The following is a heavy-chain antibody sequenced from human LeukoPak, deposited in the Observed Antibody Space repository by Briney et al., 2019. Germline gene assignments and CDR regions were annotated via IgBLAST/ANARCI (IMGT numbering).Heavy chain of an antibody. CDR2: IKEDSSQK. CDR1: GFAFGNQW. CDR3: VRGAYSSSWLNFDY. J-gene: IGHJ4*02. Sequence: GGSLRLSCAASGFAFGNQWMSWIRQAPGKGLEWVANIKEDSSQKHYVDSVKGRFTISRDNAKNSLYLQMNSLRAEDTAVYYCVRGAYSSSWLNFDYWGQGTLVTVSS. D-gene: IGHD6-13*01. V-gene: IGHV3-7*04.